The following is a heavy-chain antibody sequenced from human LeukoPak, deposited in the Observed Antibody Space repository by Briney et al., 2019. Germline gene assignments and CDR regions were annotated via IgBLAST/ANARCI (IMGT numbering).Heavy chain of an antibody. V-gene: IGHV1-2*02. J-gene: IGHJ4*02. D-gene: IGHD2-8*01. CDR1: GYTFTGYY. CDR2: INPNSGGT. CDR3: ARAINSREIVLMDN. Sequence: ASVKVSCKASGYTFTGYYMHWVRQAPGQGLEWMGWINPNSGGTNYAQKFQGRVTMTRDTSISTAYMELSRLRSDDTAVYYCARAINSREIVLMDNWGQGTLVTVSS.